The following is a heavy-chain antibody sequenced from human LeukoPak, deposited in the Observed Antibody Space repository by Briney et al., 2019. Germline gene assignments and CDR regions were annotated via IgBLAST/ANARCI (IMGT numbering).Heavy chain of an antibody. CDR3: ARVPNYYDSSGYYLPGDY. CDR2: ISAYNGNT. D-gene: IGHD3-22*01. CDR1: GYTFTSYG. Sequence: AASVKVSCKASGYTFTSYGISWVRQAPGQGLEWMGWISAYNGNTNYAQKLQGRVTMTTDTSTSTACMELRSLRSDDTAVYYCARVPNYYDSSGYYLPGDYWGQGTLVTVSS. J-gene: IGHJ4*02. V-gene: IGHV1-18*01.